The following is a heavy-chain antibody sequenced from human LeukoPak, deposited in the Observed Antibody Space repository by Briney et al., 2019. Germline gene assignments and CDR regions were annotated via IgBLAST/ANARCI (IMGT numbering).Heavy chain of an antibody. J-gene: IGHJ5*02. Sequence: SETLSLTCTVSGGSISSSSYYWGWIRQPPGKGLEWIGSIYYSGSTYYNPSLKSRVTISVDTSKNQFSLKLSSVTAADTAVYYCAAAPIGYCSGGSCYSWFDPWGPGTLVTVSS. CDR1: GGSISSSSYY. D-gene: IGHD2-15*01. CDR2: IYYSGST. CDR3: AAAPIGYCSGGSCYSWFDP. V-gene: IGHV4-39*01.